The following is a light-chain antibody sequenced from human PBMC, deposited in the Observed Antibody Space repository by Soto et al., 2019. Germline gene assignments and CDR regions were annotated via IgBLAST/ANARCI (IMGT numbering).Light chain of an antibody. CDR1: QSINNS. CDR3: QQTYSPPSFT. J-gene: IGKJ5*01. CDR2: GAY. Sequence: IQITQSPSSLSASVLARVTITCRTSQSINNSLNWYQQHPGKAPKVLLYGAYNLQGGVPSRFSGSGSGSDFTLTITSLQPEDFAIYYCQQTYSPPSFTFGQGTRLEIK. V-gene: IGKV1-39*01.